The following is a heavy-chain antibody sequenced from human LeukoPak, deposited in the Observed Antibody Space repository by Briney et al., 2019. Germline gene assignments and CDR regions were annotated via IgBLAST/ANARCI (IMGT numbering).Heavy chain of an antibody. J-gene: IGHJ4*02. CDR1: GYTFTSKY. V-gene: IGHV1-46*01. CDR2: ISPSGGST. Sequence: VASVKVSCKAFGYTFTSKYMHWVRQAPGQGPEWMGVISPSGGSTTYAQKFQGRVTLTRDMSTSTDYLELSSLRSEDTAVYYCARALAQGGSFDLYYFDSWGQGSLVTVSS. CDR3: ARALAQGGSFDLYYFDS. D-gene: IGHD3-9*01.